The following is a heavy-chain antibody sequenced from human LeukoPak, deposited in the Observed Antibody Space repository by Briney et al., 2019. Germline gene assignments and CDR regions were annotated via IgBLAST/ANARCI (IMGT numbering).Heavy chain of an antibody. J-gene: IGHJ4*02. D-gene: IGHD7-27*01. V-gene: IGHV3-7*01. CDR2: IRVDGGLK. CDR1: GFTFSGYW. CDR3: ARDLPWGYFDY. Sequence: PGGSLRLSCTVSGFTFSGYWMSWVRQAPGKGLEWVANIRVDGGLKNYVDSVKGRFTISRDNAKNSVSLQMNSLRAEDTAVYYCARDLPWGYFDYWGQGTLVTVSS.